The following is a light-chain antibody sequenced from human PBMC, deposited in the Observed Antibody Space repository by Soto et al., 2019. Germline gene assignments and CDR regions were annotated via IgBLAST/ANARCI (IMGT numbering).Light chain of an antibody. CDR1: SSDVGGYNY. Sequence: QSALTQPPSASGSPGQSVTISCTGTSSDVGGYNYVSWYQQHPGKAPKVMIYEVSKRPSGVPDRFSGSKSGNTASLTVSGLQAEDEADYYCSSYAGTNLLYVFGTGTKLTVL. V-gene: IGLV2-8*01. J-gene: IGLJ1*01. CDR3: SSYAGTNLLYV. CDR2: EVS.